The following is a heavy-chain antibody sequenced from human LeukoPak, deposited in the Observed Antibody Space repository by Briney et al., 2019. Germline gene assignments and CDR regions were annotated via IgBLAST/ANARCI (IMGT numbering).Heavy chain of an antibody. CDR1: GFTFSSYA. CDR2: IGGGGYTT. V-gene: IGHV3-23*01. Sequence: PGGSLRLSCAASGFTFSSYAMSWVRRPPGKGLEWVSSIGGGGYTTYYADSVRGRFTISGDNSKNSMYLQMSSLRAEDTAIYYCAEVESSYCRIWGQGTLVTVSS. CDR3: AEVESSYCRI. D-gene: IGHD3-10*01. J-gene: IGHJ4*02.